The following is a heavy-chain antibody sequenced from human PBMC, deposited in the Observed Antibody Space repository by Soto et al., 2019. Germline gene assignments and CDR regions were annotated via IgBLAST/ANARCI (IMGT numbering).Heavy chain of an antibody. J-gene: IGHJ4*02. Sequence: EVQLVESGGDMVQPGGSLRLSCVASGFTVSSNYMNWVRQAPGKGLEWVSLINSGGNTHYADSVEGRFTISRDNSKNTLYLQMNRLRVDDTAVYYCARSSGNYVQSREFDCWGQGTLVTVSS. CDR3: ARSSGNYVQSREFDC. CDR2: INSGGNT. V-gene: IGHV3-66*01. D-gene: IGHD1-7*01. CDR1: GFTVSSNY.